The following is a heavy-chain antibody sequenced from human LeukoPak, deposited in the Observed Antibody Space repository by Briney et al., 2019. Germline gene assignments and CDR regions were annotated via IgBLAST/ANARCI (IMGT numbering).Heavy chain of an antibody. CDR2: INGGGYSA. J-gene: IGHJ4*02. Sequence: GGSLRLSCAASEFTFGSYYMSWVRQAPGKGLELVSAINGGGYSAHDADSVKGRFTFSRENSKNTLYLHMNSLRVEGTAVYYCVKDEPGSSWYNWGQGTLVTVSS. CDR3: VKDEPGSSWYN. D-gene: IGHD6-13*01. CDR1: EFTFGSYY. V-gene: IGHV3-23*01.